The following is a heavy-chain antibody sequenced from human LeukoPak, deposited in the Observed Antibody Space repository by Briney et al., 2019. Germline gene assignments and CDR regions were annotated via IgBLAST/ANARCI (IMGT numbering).Heavy chain of an antibody. Sequence: SVKVSCKASGGTFSSYAISWVRQAPGQGLEWMGGIIPIFGTANYAQKFQGRVTITADESTSTAYMELRSLRSDDTAVYYCARRATRNAFDIWGQGTMVTVSS. J-gene: IGHJ3*02. CDR1: GGTFSSYA. D-gene: IGHD5-12*01. CDR3: ARRATRNAFDI. CDR2: IIPIFGTA. V-gene: IGHV1-69*13.